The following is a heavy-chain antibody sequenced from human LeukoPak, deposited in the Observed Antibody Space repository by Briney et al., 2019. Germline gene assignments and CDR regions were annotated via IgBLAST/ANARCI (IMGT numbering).Heavy chain of an antibody. CDR3: ARHRDGYHFDY. J-gene: IGHJ4*02. CDR1: GGSISSYY. V-gene: IGHV4-59*08. D-gene: IGHD5-24*01. Sequence: PSETLSLTCTVSGGSISSYYWSWIRQPPGKGLEWIGYIYYSGSTNYNLSLKSRVIMSVDTSKNQFSLNLSFVTAADTAVYYCARHRDGYHFDYWGQGTLVTVSS. CDR2: IYYSGST.